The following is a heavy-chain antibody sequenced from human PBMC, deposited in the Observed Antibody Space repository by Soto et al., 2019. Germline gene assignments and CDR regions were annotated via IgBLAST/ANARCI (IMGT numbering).Heavy chain of an antibody. Sequence: GGSLRLSCAAPGFTFSSYAMSWVRQAPGKGLEWVSAISGSGGSTYYADSVKGRFTISRDNSKNTLYLQMNSLRAEDTAVYYCAKDYSSGWSRGWFDPWGQGTLVTVSS. CDR2: ISGSGGST. CDR1: GFTFSSYA. J-gene: IGHJ5*02. D-gene: IGHD6-19*01. V-gene: IGHV3-23*01. CDR3: AKDYSSGWSRGWFDP.